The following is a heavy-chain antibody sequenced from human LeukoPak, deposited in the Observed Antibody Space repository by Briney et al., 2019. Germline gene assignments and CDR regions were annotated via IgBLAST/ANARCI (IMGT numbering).Heavy chain of an antibody. V-gene: IGHV6-1*01. CDR1: GDSVSSNSAA. D-gene: IGHD3-22*01. J-gene: IGHJ5*02. CDR3: ARVVYDSTSRGFDP. CDR2: TYYRSEWYN. Sequence: SQTLSLTCAISGDSVSSNSAAWNWIRQSPSTGLEGLGRTYYRSEWYNDYAVSVKSRITINPDTSKNQFSLQLKSVTPEDTAVYYCARVVYDSTSRGFDPWGQGTLVTVSS.